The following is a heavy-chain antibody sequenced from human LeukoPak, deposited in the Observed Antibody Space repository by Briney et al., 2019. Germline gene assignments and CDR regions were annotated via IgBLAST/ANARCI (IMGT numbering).Heavy chain of an antibody. CDR1: GDSISVYY. CDR2: VYHTGHT. V-gene: IGHV4-59*01. CDR3: ARHRFGHLFDY. D-gene: IGHD3-16*01. Sequence: SSETLSLTCTVFGDSISVYYWSWIRQPPGKGLEWIGYVYHTGHTHYSPSLKSRVTVSLDTSRNQVSLILSSVTAADTAVYYCARHRFGHLFDYWGQGTLVFVSS. J-gene: IGHJ4*02.